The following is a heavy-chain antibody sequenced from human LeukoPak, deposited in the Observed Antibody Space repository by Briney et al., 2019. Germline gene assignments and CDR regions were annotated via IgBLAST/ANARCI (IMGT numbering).Heavy chain of an antibody. CDR2: IKQDGSEK. Sequence: GGSLRLSCAASGFTVSSNYMSWVRQAPGKGLEWVANIKQDGSEKYYVDSVKGRFTISRDNAKNSLYLQMNSLRAEDTAVYYCARVAFIAAAGWGAFDIWGQGTMVTVSS. CDR1: GFTVSSNY. J-gene: IGHJ3*02. D-gene: IGHD6-13*01. CDR3: ARVAFIAAAGWGAFDI. V-gene: IGHV3-7*01.